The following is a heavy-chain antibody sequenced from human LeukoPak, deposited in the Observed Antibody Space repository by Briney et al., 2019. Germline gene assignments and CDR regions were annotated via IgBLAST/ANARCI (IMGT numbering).Heavy chain of an antibody. V-gene: IGHV1-18*04. Sequence: ASVKVSCKASGYTFTSYGISWVRQAPGQGLEWMGWISAYNGNTNYAQKHQGRVTMTTDTSTSTAYMELRSLRSDDTAVYYCARDPGIAAAGDYYYYGMDVWGKGTTVTVSS. CDR3: ARDPGIAAAGDYYYYGMDV. D-gene: IGHD6-13*01. CDR2: ISAYNGNT. CDR1: GYTFTSYG. J-gene: IGHJ6*04.